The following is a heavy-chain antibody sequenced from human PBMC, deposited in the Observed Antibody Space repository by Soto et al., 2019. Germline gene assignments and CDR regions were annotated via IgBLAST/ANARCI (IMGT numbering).Heavy chain of an antibody. CDR1: GGSISSSSYY. J-gene: IGHJ6*02. V-gene: IGHV4-39*01. Sequence: PSETLSLTCTVSGGSISSSSYYWGWIRQPPGKGLEWIGSIYYSGSTYYNPSLKSRVTISIDTSKNQFSLKLSSVTAADTAVYYCARGVLLWFGEPYGMDVWGQGTTVTVS. CDR3: ARGVLLWFGEPYGMDV. D-gene: IGHD3-10*01. CDR2: IYYSGST.